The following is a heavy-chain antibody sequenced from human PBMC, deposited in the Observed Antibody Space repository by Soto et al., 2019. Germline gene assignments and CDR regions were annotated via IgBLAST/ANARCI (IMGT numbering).Heavy chain of an antibody. D-gene: IGHD2-8*01. Sequence: QVQLQESGTGLVKPSQTLSLTCTVSGGSISSGDYYWSWIRQPPGKGLEWLGDIYYSGSTYYNPSLKSRVTISVDTSKNQFSLKLSSVTAADTAVYYCASSGYCTNGVCYTSYDPWGQGTLVTVSS. CDR3: ASSGYCTNGVCYTSYDP. J-gene: IGHJ5*02. CDR1: GGSISSGDYY. V-gene: IGHV4-30-4*01. CDR2: IYYSGST.